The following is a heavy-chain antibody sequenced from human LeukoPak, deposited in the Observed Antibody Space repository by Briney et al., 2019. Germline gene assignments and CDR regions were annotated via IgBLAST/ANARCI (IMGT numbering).Heavy chain of an antibody. V-gene: IGHV4-30-4*07. J-gene: IGHJ4*02. Sequence: LRLSCAASGFTFSNHGMNWIRQPPGKGLEWIGYIYYSGSTYYNPSLKSRVTISVDTSKNQFSLKLSSVTAADTAVYYCARGVGSGYTDYWGQGALVTVSS. D-gene: IGHD3-22*01. CDR2: IYYSGST. CDR1: GFTFSNHG. CDR3: ARGVGSGYTDY.